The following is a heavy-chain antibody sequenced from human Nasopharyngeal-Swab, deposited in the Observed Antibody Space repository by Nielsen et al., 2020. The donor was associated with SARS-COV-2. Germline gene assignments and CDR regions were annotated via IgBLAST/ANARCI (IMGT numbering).Heavy chain of an antibody. V-gene: IGHV3-21*01. CDR1: GFTFSSYS. CDR3: ARPGDIVVVPAARDYYGMDV. CDR2: ISCSSSYI. Sequence: GESLMISCAASGFTFSSYSMNLVRQAPGKGLEWVSSISCSSSYIYYADSVKGRFTISRDNAKNSLYLQMNSLRAEDTAVYYCARPGDIVVVPAARDYYGMDVWGQGTTVTVSS. J-gene: IGHJ6*02. D-gene: IGHD2-2*01.